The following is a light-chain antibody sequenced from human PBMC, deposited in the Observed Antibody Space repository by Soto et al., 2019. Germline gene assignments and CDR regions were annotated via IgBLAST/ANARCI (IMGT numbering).Light chain of an antibody. J-gene: IGKJ5*01. CDR3: QQYNSWSSIT. CDR2: GAS. Sequence: EIVMTQSPATLSVSPGEIATLACRASQSVRSNLAWYQQKPCQAPRLRIYGASTRATGIPGRFSGSGSGTEFALTISSLQSEDLAIYYYQQYNSWSSITSGRGTRLEVK. V-gene: IGKV3-15*01. CDR1: QSVRSN.